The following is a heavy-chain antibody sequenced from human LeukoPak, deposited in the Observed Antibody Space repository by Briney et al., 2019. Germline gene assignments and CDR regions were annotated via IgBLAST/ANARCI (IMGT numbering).Heavy chain of an antibody. CDR2: INPNSGGT. J-gene: IGHJ4*02. D-gene: IGHD1-26*01. CDR3: ARDYSGSNWVDY. CDR1: GYTFTGYY. Sequence: ASVKVSCKASGYTFTGYYMHWVRQARGQALEWMGWINPNSGGTKYAQKFQGRVTMTRDTSISTAYMELSRLRSDDTAVYYCARDYSGSNWVDYWGQGTLVTVSS. V-gene: IGHV1-2*02.